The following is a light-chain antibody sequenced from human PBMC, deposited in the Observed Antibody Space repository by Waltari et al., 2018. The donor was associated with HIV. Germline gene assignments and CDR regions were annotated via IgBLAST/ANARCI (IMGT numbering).Light chain of an antibody. V-gene: IGLV3-21*02. Sequence: YVLTQPPSVSVAPGQTARITCGGNNIRTKSVHWYQQKPGQAPVLVVYDDVDRPSGIPERFSGSNSGNTAALTVSMVEAGDEADYYCQLWDTSSDHPAFFGGGTKLTVV. J-gene: IGLJ2*01. CDR2: DDV. CDR1: NIRTKS. CDR3: QLWDTSSDHPAF.